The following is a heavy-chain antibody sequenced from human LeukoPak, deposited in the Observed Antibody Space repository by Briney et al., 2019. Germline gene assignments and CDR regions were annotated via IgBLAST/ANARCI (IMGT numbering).Heavy chain of an antibody. V-gene: IGHV4-30-4*01. D-gene: IGHD3-10*01. CDR2: IYYSGST. CDR1: GGSLSSGDYY. J-gene: IGHJ6*02. Sequence: SETLSLTCTVSGGSLSSGDYYWSWIRQPPGKGLEWIGYIYYSGSTYYNPSLKSRVTISVDTSKNQFSLKLSSVTAADTAVYYCARDMGQTMVRGAPTDDYGMDVWGQGTTVTVSS. CDR3: ARDMGQTMVRGAPTDDYGMDV.